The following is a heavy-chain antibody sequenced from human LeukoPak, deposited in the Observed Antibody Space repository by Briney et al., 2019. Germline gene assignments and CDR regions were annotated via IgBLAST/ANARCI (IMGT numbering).Heavy chain of an antibody. V-gene: IGHV4-39*07. Sequence: SETLSLTCTVSGGSISSSSYYWGWIRQPPGKGLEWIGSIYYSGSTYYNPSLKSRVTISVGTSKNQFSLKLSSVTAADTAVYYCARKYYYGNWFDPWGQGTLVTVSS. D-gene: IGHD3-10*01. J-gene: IGHJ5*02. CDR3: ARKYYYGNWFDP. CDR2: IYYSGST. CDR1: GGSISSSSYY.